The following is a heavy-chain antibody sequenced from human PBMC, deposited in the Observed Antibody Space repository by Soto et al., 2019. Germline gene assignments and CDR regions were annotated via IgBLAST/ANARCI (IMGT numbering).Heavy chain of an antibody. CDR3: TSEDLSPALV. Sequence: SVKVSCKTSGVIFGSSAVQWVRQGRGQRLEWMGRIVVASGKTDYAQRFQKRLTLNRDMATNTVYMELSSLILEDTAIYYCTSEDLSPALVWG. J-gene: IGHJ3*01. CDR1: GVIFGSSA. V-gene: IGHV1-58*01. CDR2: IVVASGKT. D-gene: IGHD3-16*01.